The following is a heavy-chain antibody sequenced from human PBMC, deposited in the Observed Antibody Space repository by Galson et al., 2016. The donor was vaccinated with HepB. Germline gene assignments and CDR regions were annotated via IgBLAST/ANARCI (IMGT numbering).Heavy chain of an antibody. J-gene: IGHJ4*02. Sequence: ETLSLTCAVSGGSLSGHYRTWIRQPPGRGLEWIGEIHRSGNTNYSPSLRSRVSISEDRSQNQVSLRLNSVTAADTAIYYCAASLCFGLHPEYWGQGALVTVSS. D-gene: IGHD3-10*01. V-gene: IGHV4-34*01. CDR1: GGSLSGHY. CDR2: IHRSGNT. CDR3: AASLCFGLHPEY.